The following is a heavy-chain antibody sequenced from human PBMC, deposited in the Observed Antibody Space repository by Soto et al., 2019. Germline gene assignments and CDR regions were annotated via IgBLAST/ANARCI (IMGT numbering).Heavy chain of an antibody. J-gene: IGHJ6*02. Sequence: SVKASCKASGFTFTSSAVQWVRQARGQRLEWIGWIVVGSGNTNYAQKFQERVTITRDMSTSTAYMELSSLRSEDTAAYYCAADYYGSGSYYNDYYYGMDVWGQGTKVTVSS. CDR3: AADYYGSGSYYNDYYYGMDV. CDR2: IVVGSGNT. CDR1: GFTFTSSA. D-gene: IGHD3-10*01. V-gene: IGHV1-58*01.